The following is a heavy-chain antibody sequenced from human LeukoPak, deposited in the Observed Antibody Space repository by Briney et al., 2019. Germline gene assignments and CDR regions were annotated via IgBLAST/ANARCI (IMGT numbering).Heavy chain of an antibody. CDR2: ISSSSSTI. CDR1: GFTFSSYS. D-gene: IGHD6-6*01. CDR3: ARGIEYSSSSLGY. J-gene: IGHJ4*02. Sequence: GGSLRLSCAASGFTFSSYSMNWVRQAPGKGLEWVSYISSSSSTIYYADSVKGRFTISRDNAKNSLYLQMNSLRAEDTAVYYCARGIEYSSSSLGYWGQGTLVTVSS. V-gene: IGHV3-48*01.